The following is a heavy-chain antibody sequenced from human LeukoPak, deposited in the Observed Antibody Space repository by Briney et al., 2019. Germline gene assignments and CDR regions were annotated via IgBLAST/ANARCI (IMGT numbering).Heavy chain of an antibody. Sequence: GSSVKVSCKASGGTFSSYAISWVRQAPGQGLEWMGGIIPIFGTANYAQKFQGRVTITADKSTSTAYMELRSLRSDDTAVYYCARDSGLGSYYKSWFDPWGQGTLVTVSS. CDR2: IIPIFGTA. V-gene: IGHV1-69*06. CDR3: ARDSGLGSYYKSWFDP. D-gene: IGHD3-10*01. CDR1: GGTFSSYA. J-gene: IGHJ5*02.